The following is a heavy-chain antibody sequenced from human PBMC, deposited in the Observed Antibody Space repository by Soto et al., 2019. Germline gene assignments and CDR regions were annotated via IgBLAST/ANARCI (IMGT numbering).Heavy chain of an antibody. J-gene: IGHJ6*02. D-gene: IGHD6-6*01. Sequence: SGPTLVNPTQTLTLTCTFSGFSLSTSGMCVSWIRQPPGKALEWLALIDWDDDKYYSTSLKTRLTISKDTSKNQVVLTVTNMDPVDTATYYCARTDRSSEAYYYYGMDVWGQGTTVTVSS. CDR1: GFSLSTSGMC. CDR3: ARTDRSSEAYYYYGMDV. V-gene: IGHV2-70*01. CDR2: IDWDDDK.